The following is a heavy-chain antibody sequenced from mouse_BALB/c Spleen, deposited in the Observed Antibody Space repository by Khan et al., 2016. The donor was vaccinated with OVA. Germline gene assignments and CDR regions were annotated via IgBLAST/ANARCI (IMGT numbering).Heavy chain of an antibody. J-gene: IGHJ4*01. V-gene: IGHV9-3-1*01. CDR2: ISTYTGEP. CDR3: TRPPHFSYVLVY. CDR1: GYTFTNYG. Sequence: QIQLVQSGPELKKPGETVKISCKASGYTFTNYGMNWVKQAPGKALKWMGWISTYTGEPTYADDFKGRFAFSLETSASTAYLQINNLKNEDTATYFCTRPPHFSYVLVYWGQVTSVTGSS.